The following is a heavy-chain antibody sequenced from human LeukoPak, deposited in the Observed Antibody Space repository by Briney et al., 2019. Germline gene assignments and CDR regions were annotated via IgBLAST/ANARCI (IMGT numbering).Heavy chain of an antibody. J-gene: IGHJ4*02. D-gene: IGHD6-13*01. CDR3: ARDSIAAPGLSFDY. V-gene: IGHV1-69*06. CDR2: IIPIFGTA. Sequence: SVKVSCKASGGTFNNYTISWVRQAPGQGLEWMGGIIPIFGTANYAQKFQGRVTITADKSTSTVYMELSRLRSDDTAVYYCARDSIAAPGLSFDYWGQGTLVTVSS. CDR1: GGTFNNYT.